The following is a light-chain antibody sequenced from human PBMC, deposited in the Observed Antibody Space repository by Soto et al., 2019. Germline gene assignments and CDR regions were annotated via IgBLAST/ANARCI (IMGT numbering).Light chain of an antibody. J-gene: IGLJ1*01. CDR2: DVS. CDR3: CSHAGTYIYV. V-gene: IGLV2-11*01. CDR1: SSDVGGYNY. Sequence: QSALTQPASVPGSPGQSITISCTGTSSDVGGYNYVSWYQQHPGKAPKLMIYDVSKRPSGVPDRFSGFKSGNTASLTISGLQAEDEADYSCCSHAGTYIYVFGTGTKVTVL.